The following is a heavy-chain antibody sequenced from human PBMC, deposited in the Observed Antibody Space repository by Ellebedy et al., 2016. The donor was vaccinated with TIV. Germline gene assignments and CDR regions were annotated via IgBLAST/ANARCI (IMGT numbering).Heavy chain of an antibody. D-gene: IGHD6-19*01. CDR2: INHSGST. J-gene: IGHJ5*02. CDR3: ARGLRAVAITWFDP. V-gene: IGHV4-34*01. CDR1: GGSFSGYY. Sequence: GSLRLSXAVYGGSFSGYYWSWIRQPPRKGLEWIGEINHSGSTNYNPSLKSRVTISVDTSKNQFSLKLSSVTAADTAVYYCARGLRAVAITWFDPWGQGTLVTVSS.